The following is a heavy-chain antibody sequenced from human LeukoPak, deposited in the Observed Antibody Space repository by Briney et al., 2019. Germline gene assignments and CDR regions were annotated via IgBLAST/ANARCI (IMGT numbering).Heavy chain of an antibody. Sequence: SVKVSCKASGGTFSSYAISWVRQAPGQGLEWMGGIIPIFGTANYAQKFQGRVTITADESTSTAYMELSSLRSEDTAVYYCARVSDYYDSSGYSNWFDPWGQGTLVTVSS. D-gene: IGHD3-22*01. CDR1: GGTFSSYA. V-gene: IGHV1-69*01. J-gene: IGHJ5*02. CDR2: IIPIFGTA. CDR3: ARVSDYYDSSGYSNWFDP.